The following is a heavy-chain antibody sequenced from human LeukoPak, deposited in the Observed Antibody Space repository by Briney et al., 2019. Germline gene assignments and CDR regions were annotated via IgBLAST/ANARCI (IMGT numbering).Heavy chain of an antibody. D-gene: IGHD2-15*01. CDR2: IYPGDSTT. V-gene: IGHV5-51*01. CDR3: ARIVPTGHFDY. Sequence: GESLKISCKGSGYSFTSYWIGWVRQMPGKGLEWMGIIYPGDSTTTYSPSFRGHVTISADKSISTASLQWSSLKASDTAMYYCARIVPTGHFDYWGQGTLVTVSS. CDR1: GYSFTSYW. J-gene: IGHJ4*02.